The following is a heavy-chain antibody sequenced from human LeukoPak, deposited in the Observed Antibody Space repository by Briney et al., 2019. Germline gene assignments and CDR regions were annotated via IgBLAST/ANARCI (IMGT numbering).Heavy chain of an antibody. V-gene: IGHV1-69*02. Sequence: SSVKVSCKASGGTFSSYTISWVRQAPGQGLEWMGRIIPILGIANYAQKFQGRVTITADKSTSTAYMELSSLRSEDTAVYYCARVDEQSWFDPWGQGTLVTVSS. CDR1: GGTFSSYT. D-gene: IGHD6-19*01. CDR3: ARVDEQSWFDP. J-gene: IGHJ5*02. CDR2: IIPILGIA.